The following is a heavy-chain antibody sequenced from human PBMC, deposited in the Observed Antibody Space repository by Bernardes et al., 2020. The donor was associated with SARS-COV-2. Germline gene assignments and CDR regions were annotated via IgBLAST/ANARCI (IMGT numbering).Heavy chain of an antibody. CDR1: GFTISNYC. Sequence: GGPLRLSCAASGFTISNYCMHWVHKAPGKGLEWISRMNSDGRNTRYADSVKGRFTMSRDNAKNMLSLQMNTLTAEDTAIYYCARWEQLGRDYFYYAMDVWGQGTTVTVSS. J-gene: IGHJ6*02. V-gene: IGHV3-74*01. D-gene: IGHD1-1*01. CDR3: ARWEQLGRDYFYYAMDV. CDR2: MNSDGRNT.